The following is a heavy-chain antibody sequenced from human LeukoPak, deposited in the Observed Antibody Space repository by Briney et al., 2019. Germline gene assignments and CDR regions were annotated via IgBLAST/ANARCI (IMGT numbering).Heavy chain of an antibody. Sequence: SETLSLTCTVSGDSITSSHWWSWIRQSPGKGLEWIGNTYHSDYTNYNPSLKSRVTMSVDTSKNQFSLKLSSVTAADTAVYYCARGSYVYDSSGSDPFDYWGQGTLVTVSS. D-gene: IGHD3-22*01. CDR1: GDSITSSHW. CDR3: ARGSYVYDSSGSDPFDY. V-gene: IGHV4-4*02. CDR2: TYHSDYT. J-gene: IGHJ4*02.